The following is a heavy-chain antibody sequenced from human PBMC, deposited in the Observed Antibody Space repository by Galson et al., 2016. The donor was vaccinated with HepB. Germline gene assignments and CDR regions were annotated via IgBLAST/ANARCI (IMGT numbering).Heavy chain of an antibody. CDR3: ARVRELLYSIGDWFDP. Sequence: SETLSLTCAVSGVSISSNNWWSWVRQPPGKGLEWIGEIYHSGSTNYNPSLQSRVTISVDKSKDQFSLKLSSVTAADTAVYYCARVRELLYSIGDWFDPWGQGNLVTVSS. CDR2: IYHSGST. D-gene: IGHD1-26*01. V-gene: IGHV4-4*02. CDR1: GVSISSNNW. J-gene: IGHJ5*02.